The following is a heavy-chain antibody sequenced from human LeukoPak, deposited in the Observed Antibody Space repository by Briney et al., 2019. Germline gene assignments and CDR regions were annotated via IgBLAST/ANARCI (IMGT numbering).Heavy chain of an antibody. Sequence: PSETLSLTCTVSGDSISEYYWTWIRQAPGKGLEWIGYIYYTGSTNYNPSLKSRVTISVDTSKNQFSLRLSSVTAADTAVYYCARGGWNYYYYYMDVWGKGTTVTVSS. CDR1: GDSISEYY. J-gene: IGHJ6*03. V-gene: IGHV4-59*01. CDR2: IYYTGST. CDR3: ARGGWNYYYYYMDV. D-gene: IGHD2-15*01.